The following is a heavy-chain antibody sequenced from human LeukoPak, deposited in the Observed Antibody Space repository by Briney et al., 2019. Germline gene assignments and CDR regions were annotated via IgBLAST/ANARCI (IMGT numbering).Heavy chain of an antibody. Sequence: GGSLRLSCAASAFTFSRYGMHWVRQAPGKGLEWVAFIRYDGSNKYYADSVKGRFTISRDNSKNTLYLQMNSLRAEDTAVYYCAKGSSIAAAGTYFDYWGQGTLVTVSS. CDR3: AKGSSIAAAGTYFDY. D-gene: IGHD6-13*01. CDR2: IRYDGSNK. CDR1: AFTFSRYG. V-gene: IGHV3-30*02. J-gene: IGHJ4*02.